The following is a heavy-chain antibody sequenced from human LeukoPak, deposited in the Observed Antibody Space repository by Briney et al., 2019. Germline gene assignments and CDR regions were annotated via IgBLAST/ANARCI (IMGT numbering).Heavy chain of an antibody. CDR3: ARRVSHLLDSTYNYGMDV. V-gene: IGHV1-46*01. Sequence: ASVKVSCKASGYTFTTYYMHWVRQAPGQGLEWMGIINPSGGSTTYAQNFQGRVTMTRDTSTSAVYMEVSSLKASDTAMYYCARRVSHLLDSTYNYGMDVWGQGTTVTVSS. CDR2: INPSGGST. CDR1: GYTFTTYY. J-gene: IGHJ6*02. D-gene: IGHD1-14*01.